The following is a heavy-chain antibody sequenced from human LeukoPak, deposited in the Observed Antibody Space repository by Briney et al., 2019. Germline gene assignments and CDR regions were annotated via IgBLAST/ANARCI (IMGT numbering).Heavy chain of an antibody. CDR1: GYTFTSYY. D-gene: IGHD6-13*01. CDR2: INPSGGST. Sequence: ASVKVSCKASGYTFTSYYIHWVRQAPGQGLEWMGIINPSGGSTTYAQKFQGRVAMTRDTSTSRVYMEVSSLRSEDTAVYYCARTYSSSDEFDYWGQGALVTVSS. J-gene: IGHJ4*02. V-gene: IGHV1-46*01. CDR3: ARTYSSSDEFDY.